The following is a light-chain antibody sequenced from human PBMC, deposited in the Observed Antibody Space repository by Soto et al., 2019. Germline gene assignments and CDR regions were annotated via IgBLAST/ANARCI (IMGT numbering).Light chain of an antibody. CDR2: DAS. V-gene: IGKV3-11*01. CDR1: QSVSSY. J-gene: IGKJ5*01. Sequence: EFVLTQSPATLSLSPGARAPLSCRARQSVSSYLAWYPQNPGQAPRLLIYDASNRATGIPARFSGSGSGTDFTLTISSLEPEDFAVYYCQQRSNWPPTFGQGTRLENK. CDR3: QQRSNWPPT.